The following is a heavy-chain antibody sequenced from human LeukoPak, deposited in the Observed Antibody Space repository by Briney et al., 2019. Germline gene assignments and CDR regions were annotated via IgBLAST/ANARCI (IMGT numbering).Heavy chain of an antibody. V-gene: IGHV1-2*02. CDR2: MNPNSGGT. D-gene: IGHD3-10*01. J-gene: IGHJ5*02. Sequence: ASVKVSCKASGYTFTDYYIHWVRQAPGQGLEWMAWMNPNSGGTSYAQKFQGRVTMTRDTSISTAYMELSRLRFEDTAVYYCARKGAWFGAFDPWGQGTLVTVSS. CDR3: ARKGAWFGAFDP. CDR1: GYTFTDYY.